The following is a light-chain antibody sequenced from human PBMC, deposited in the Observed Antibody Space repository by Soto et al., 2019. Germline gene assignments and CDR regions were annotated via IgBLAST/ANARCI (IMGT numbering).Light chain of an antibody. Sequence: EIVLTQSPGTLSLSQGERATLSCRASHGVSTSYLSWYQQKPGQAPRLLIYGTSTRATGIPDRFSGSGSGTDFTLTISRLEPEDVAVYYCQQFAGAPPLTFGGGTKVEIK. J-gene: IGKJ4*01. CDR3: QQFAGAPPLT. V-gene: IGKV3-20*01. CDR2: GTS. CDR1: HGVSTSY.